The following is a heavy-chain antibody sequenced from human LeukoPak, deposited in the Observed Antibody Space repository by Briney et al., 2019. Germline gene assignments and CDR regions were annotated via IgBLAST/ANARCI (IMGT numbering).Heavy chain of an antibody. CDR3: ARDWYGDYTTYFDY. CDR1: GYTFTSYA. Sequence: ASVKVSCMASGYTFTSYAMHWVRQAPGQRLEWMGWINAGNGNTKYSQKFQGRVTITRDTSASTAYVELSSLRYEDTAVYYCARDWYGDYTTYFDYWGQGTLVTVSS. CDR2: INAGNGNT. J-gene: IGHJ4*02. V-gene: IGHV1-3*01. D-gene: IGHD4-17*01.